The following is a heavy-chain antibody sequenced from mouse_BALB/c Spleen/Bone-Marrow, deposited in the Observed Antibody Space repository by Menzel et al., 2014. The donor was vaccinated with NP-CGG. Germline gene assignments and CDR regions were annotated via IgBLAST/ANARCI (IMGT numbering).Heavy chain of an antibody. CDR3: ARDGDYSYAWFAY. CDR1: GFTFSDYY. Sequence: EVKAVESGGGLVKPGGSLKLSCAASGFTFSDYYMYWVRQTPEKRLEWVAIISDGGSYTFYPDSVKGRFTISRDNAKNSLYLQMSSLKSEDTAMYYCARDGDYSYAWFAYWGQGTLVTVSA. CDR2: ISDGGSYT. D-gene: IGHD2-12*01. J-gene: IGHJ3*01. V-gene: IGHV5-4*02.